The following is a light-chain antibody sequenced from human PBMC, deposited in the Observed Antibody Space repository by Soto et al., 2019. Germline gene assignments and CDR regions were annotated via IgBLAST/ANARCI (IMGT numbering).Light chain of an antibody. J-gene: IGKJ4*01. Sequence: DVVMTQSPLSLPVTLGQPASISCRSSQSLVHSDGNTYLTWYQQRPGQSPRRLMNGVSNRHSGVPDRFSVSGSVHFFTLNIIRLEAEDVGTYFSVHSSTWPPTCGGGTKVEIK. V-gene: IGKV2-30*02. CDR1: QSLVHSDGNTY. CDR3: VHSSTWPPT. CDR2: GVS.